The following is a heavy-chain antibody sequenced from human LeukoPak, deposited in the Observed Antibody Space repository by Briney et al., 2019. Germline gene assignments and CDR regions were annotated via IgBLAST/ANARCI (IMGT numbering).Heavy chain of an antibody. D-gene: IGHD2-2*01. V-gene: IGHV3-66*01. Sequence: GGSLRLSCAASGFTVSNNYMSWVRQAPGKGLEWVSLIYSGGGTSYADSVKGRFTISRDNSKNTLYLQMNSLRAEDTALYYCTHAVSHAFDIWGQGTMVTVSS. CDR3: THAVSHAFDI. J-gene: IGHJ3*02. CDR1: GFTVSNNY. CDR2: IYSGGGT.